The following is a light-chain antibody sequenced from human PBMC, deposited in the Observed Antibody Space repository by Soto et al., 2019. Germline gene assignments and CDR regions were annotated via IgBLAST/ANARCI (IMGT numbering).Light chain of an antibody. CDR1: SSNIGNNY. V-gene: IGLV1-51*02. CDR2: ESN. CDR3: GTWDSSLGAGV. J-gene: IGLJ3*02. Sequence: QAVVTQPPSVSAAPGQTVTISCSGSSSNIGNNYVSWYQQLPGTAPKLLIYESNKRPSGIPDRFSGSKSGTSATLGITGLQTGDEADYYCGTWDSSLGAGVLGGGTKLTVL.